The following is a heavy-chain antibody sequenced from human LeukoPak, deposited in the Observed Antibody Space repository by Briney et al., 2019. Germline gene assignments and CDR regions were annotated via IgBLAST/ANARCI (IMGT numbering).Heavy chain of an antibody. V-gene: IGHV1-69*04. CDR2: IIPILGIA. CDR3: ARGIIVGARPLDY. Sequence: SVKVSRKASGGTFSSYAISWVRQAPGQGLEWMGRIIPILGIANYAQKFQGRVTITADKSTSTAYMELSSLRSEDTAVYYCARGIIVGARPLDYWGQGTLVTVSS. J-gene: IGHJ4*02. CDR1: GGTFSSYA. D-gene: IGHD1-26*01.